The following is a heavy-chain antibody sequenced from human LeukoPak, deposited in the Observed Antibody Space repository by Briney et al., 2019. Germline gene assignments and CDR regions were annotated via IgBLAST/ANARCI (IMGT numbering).Heavy chain of an antibody. CDR3: AKGSYYDSSGSIYFDY. D-gene: IGHD3-22*01. CDR2: ISGSGDNT. CDR1: GFTFSSYA. Sequence: GGSLRLSCAASGFTFSSYAMSWVRQAPGKGLEWVSGISGSGDNTYYADSVKGRFTISRDNSKNTLYVQVNSLGTEDTAAYYCAKGSYYDSSGSIYFDYWGQGTLVTVSS. J-gene: IGHJ4*02. V-gene: IGHV3-23*01.